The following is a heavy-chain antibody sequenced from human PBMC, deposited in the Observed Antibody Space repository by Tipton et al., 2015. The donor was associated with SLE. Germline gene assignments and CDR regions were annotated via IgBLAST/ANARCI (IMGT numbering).Heavy chain of an antibody. Sequence: TLSLTCAVSGYSISSGSYWGWIRQPPGKGLEWIGHFHSSGILNYNPSLKSRVTMSGDTSKNQLSLKLNSVTAADTAVYYCARGAKERITSVRVRPYYFDYWGQGSLVTVSS. J-gene: IGHJ4*01. CDR1: GYSISSGSY. CDR3: ARGAKERITSVRVRPYYFDY. CDR2: FHSSGIL. D-gene: IGHD3-10*01. V-gene: IGHV4-38-2*01.